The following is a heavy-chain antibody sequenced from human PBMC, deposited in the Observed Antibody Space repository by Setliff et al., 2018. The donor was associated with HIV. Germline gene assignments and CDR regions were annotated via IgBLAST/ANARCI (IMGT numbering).Heavy chain of an antibody. CDR1: GFTFSSYA. J-gene: IGHJ4*02. D-gene: IGHD2-2*03. V-gene: IGHV3-23*01. CDR3: AKDRVGYCSSISCPGGFDY. Sequence: GGSLRLSCAASGFTFSSYAMAWVRQAPGKGLEWVSAISGSGGSTYYADSVKGRFTISRDRSKNTVYLQMYSLRAEDTALYYCAKDRVGYCSSISCPGGFDYWGQGTLVTVSS. CDR2: ISGSGGST.